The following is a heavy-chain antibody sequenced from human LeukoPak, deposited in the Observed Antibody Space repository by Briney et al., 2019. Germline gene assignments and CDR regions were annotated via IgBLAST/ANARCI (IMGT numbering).Heavy chain of an antibody. D-gene: IGHD5-12*01. CDR1: GFTFSSYG. CDR3: AKDRGNSGYGTDY. CDR2: ISGSGGST. J-gene: IGHJ4*02. V-gene: IGHV3-23*01. Sequence: SGGSLRLSCAASGFTFSSYGMSWVRQAPGKGLEWVSAISGSGGSTYYADSVKGRFTISRDNSKNTLYLQMNSLRAEDTAVYYCAKDRGNSGYGTDYWGQGTLVTVSS.